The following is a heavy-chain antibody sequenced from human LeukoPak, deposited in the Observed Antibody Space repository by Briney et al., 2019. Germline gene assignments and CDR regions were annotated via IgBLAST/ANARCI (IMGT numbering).Heavy chain of an antibody. CDR2: IYSGGST. CDR1: GFTVSSNY. D-gene: IGHD3-22*01. J-gene: IGHJ4*02. CDR3: AREGQDSSGYKHFDY. V-gene: IGHV3-53*01. Sequence: AGGPLRLSCAASGFTVSSNYMSWVRQAPGKGLEWVSVIYSGGSTYYAHSVKGRFTISRDNSKNTLYLQMNSLRAEDTAVYYCAREGQDSSGYKHFDYWGQGTLVPVFS.